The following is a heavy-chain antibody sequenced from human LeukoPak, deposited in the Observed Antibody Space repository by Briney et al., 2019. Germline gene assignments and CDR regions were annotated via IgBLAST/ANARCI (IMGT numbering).Heavy chain of an antibody. D-gene: IGHD4/OR15-4a*01. CDR2: ISSSSSTI. V-gene: IGHV3-48*01. CDR1: GFTCSSYS. J-gene: IGHJ4*02. Sequence: GGSLRLSCAASGFTCSSYSMNWVRQAPGKGLEWVSYISSSSSTICYADSVKGRFTISRDNSNNILVLQMNSLRTDDTAIYYCARDPDYGYKPQNFDYWGQGTLVTVSS. CDR3: ARDPDYGYKPQNFDY.